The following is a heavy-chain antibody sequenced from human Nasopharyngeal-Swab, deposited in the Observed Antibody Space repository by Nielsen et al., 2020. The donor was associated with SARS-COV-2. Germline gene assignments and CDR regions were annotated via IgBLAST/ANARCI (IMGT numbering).Heavy chain of an antibody. D-gene: IGHD2-2*01. J-gene: IGHJ6*03. CDR2: ISSNGGST. CDR1: GFTFSSYA. V-gene: IGHV3-64*04. Sequence: GGSLRLSCVASGFTFSSYAMHWVRQAPGKGLEYVSAISSNGGSTYYADSVKGRFTISRDNSKNTLYLQMNSLRAEDTAVYYCAKVHVPAAISCYMDVWGKGTTVTVSS. CDR3: AKVHVPAAISCYMDV.